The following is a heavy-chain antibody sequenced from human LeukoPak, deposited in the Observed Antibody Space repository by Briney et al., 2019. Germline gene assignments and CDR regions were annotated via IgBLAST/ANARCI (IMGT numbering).Heavy chain of an antibody. D-gene: IGHD2-2*01. CDR2: IYPADSDT. CDR1: GYDFTTYW. CDR3: ARHRKSIAAVPATMGRSYYYYMDV. J-gene: IGHJ6*03. V-gene: IGHV5-51*01. Sequence: GESLKISCKGSGYDFTTYWIGWVRQMPGKGLEWMGVIYPADSDTTYSPSFQGQVTISTDKSISTAYLQWSSLKATDTAIYYCARHRKSIAAVPATMGRSYYYYMDVWGKGTTVTVSS.